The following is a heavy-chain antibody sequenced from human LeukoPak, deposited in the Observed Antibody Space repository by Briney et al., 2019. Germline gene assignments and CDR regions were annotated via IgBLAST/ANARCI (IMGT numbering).Heavy chain of an antibody. CDR2: IYYSGST. Sequence: SEILSLTCTVSGGSISSHYWSWIRQPPGKGLEWIGYIYYSGSTNYNPSLKSRVTISVDTSKNQFSLKLSSVTAADTAVYYCAREKWIRFWRYMDVWGKGTTVTVSS. V-gene: IGHV4-59*11. J-gene: IGHJ6*03. CDR1: GGSISSHY. CDR3: AREKWIRFWRYMDV. D-gene: IGHD5-12*01.